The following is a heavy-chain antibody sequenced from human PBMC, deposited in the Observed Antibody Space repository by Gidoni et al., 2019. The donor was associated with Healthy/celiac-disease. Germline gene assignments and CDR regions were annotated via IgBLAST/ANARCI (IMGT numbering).Heavy chain of an antibody. CDR2: ISSSSSHI. CDR3: ARDQDSSGSQPIYYYYGMDV. V-gene: IGHV3-21*01. D-gene: IGHD3-22*01. J-gene: IGHJ6*02. Sequence: EVQLVESGGGLVKPGGSLRLSWSAAGFPFSSYSMNWVRQAPGKGLEWVSSISSSSSHIYYADSVKGRFTISRDNAKNSLYLQMNSLRAEDTAVYYCARDQDSSGSQPIYYYYGMDVWGQGTTVTVSS. CDR1: GFPFSSYS.